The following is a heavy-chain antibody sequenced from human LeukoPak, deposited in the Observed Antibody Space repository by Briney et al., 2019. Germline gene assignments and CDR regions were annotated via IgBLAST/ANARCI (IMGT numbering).Heavy chain of an antibody. CDR1: GFTFSSYN. D-gene: IGHD3-10*01. Sequence: PGGSLRLSCAASGFTFSSYNMNWVRQAPGKGLEWVSLISSSSSYIYYADSVKGRFTISRDNAKTSLYLQMNSLRAEDTAVYYCARTMYYYGSGSYRVYGMDVWGQGTTVTVSS. V-gene: IGHV3-21*01. J-gene: IGHJ6*02. CDR3: ARTMYYYGSGSYRVYGMDV. CDR2: ISSSSSYI.